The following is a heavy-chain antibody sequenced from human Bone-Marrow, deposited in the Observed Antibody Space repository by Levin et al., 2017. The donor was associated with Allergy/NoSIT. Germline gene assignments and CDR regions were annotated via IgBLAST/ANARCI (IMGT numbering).Heavy chain of an antibody. J-gene: IGHJ4*02. V-gene: IGHV3-15*07. Sequence: PGGSLRLSCEASGFAFTNAWMNWVRHAPGKGLEWVGRIKSKTDGGTTDYAAPVKGRFTISRDDSKNTLYLQMNSLKPEDTAVYYCTTNYYDGSGYSTFDYWGQGTLVTVSS. D-gene: IGHD3-22*01. CDR2: IKSKTDGGTT. CDR3: TTNYYDGSGYSTFDY. CDR1: GFAFTNAW.